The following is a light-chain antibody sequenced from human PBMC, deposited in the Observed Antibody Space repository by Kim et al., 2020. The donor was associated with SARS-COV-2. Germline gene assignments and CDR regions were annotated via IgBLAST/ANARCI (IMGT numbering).Light chain of an antibody. CDR2: GNN. Sequence: SSELTQDPAVSVALGQTVRITCQGDSLRIFYASWYQQKPGQAPVLVLYGNNKRPSGIPDRFSGSSSGNTGSLTITGAQAGDEADYYCNSRDRSGDLLVFGGGTQLTVL. CDR3: NSRDRSGDLLV. J-gene: IGLJ3*02. V-gene: IGLV3-19*01. CDR1: SLRIFY.